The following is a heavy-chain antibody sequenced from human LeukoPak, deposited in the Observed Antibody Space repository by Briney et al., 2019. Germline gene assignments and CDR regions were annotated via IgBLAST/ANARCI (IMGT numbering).Heavy chain of an antibody. Sequence: GGSLRLSCVVSGFSFDDYAMHWVRQGPGKALEWVSVISWDGNKVAYADSVKGRFTISRDNAKKSLYLQMTSLRPEDTAFYYCAKDRPVATTLHHFDHWGVGTLVTVSS. D-gene: IGHD1-26*01. V-gene: IGHV3-9*01. CDR3: AKDRPVATTLHHFDH. CDR1: GFSFDDYA. J-gene: IGHJ4*02. CDR2: ISWDGNKV.